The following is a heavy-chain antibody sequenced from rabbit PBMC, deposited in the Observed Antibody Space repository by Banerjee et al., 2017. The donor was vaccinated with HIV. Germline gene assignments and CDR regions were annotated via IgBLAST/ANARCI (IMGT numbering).Heavy chain of an antibody. Sequence: QSLEESGGGLVQPEGSLTLTCTASGFSFSSIYYMCWVRQAPGKGLEWIACIYAGSSGATYYASWAKGRFTISKTSSTTVTLQMTSLTAADTATYFCASYYSDGYAGDAYATGGYYFNLWGPGTLVTVS. CDR3: ASYYSDGYAGDAYATGGYYFNL. V-gene: IGHV1S40*01. CDR2: IYAGSSGAT. D-gene: IGHD6-1*01. J-gene: IGHJ4*01. CDR1: GFSFSSIYY.